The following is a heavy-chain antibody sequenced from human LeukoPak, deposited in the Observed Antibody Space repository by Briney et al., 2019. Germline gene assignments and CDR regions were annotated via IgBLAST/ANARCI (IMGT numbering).Heavy chain of an antibody. J-gene: IGHJ3*02. Sequence: SETLSLTCSVSGGSISSSRYYWGWIRQPPGKGLEWIGSIDYSGSTYDNPSLKSRVTISVDTSKNQFSLKLSSVTAADTAVFYCARARTGVVVPLPDAFDIWGQGTMVTVSS. V-gene: IGHV4-39*01. D-gene: IGHD1-14*01. CDR2: IDYSGST. CDR3: ARARTGVVVPLPDAFDI. CDR1: GGSISSSRYY.